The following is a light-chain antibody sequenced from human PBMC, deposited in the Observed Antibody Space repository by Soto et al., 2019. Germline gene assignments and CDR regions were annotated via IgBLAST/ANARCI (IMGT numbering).Light chain of an antibody. CDR2: ENN. CDR1: SSNIGSDF. CDR3: AAWDTSLSARV. V-gene: IGLV1-51*02. Sequence: QSVLTQPPSVSAAPGQKVTISCSGSSSNIGSDFVSWYQQLPGTAPQLLIYENNKRPSGIPDRFSGSKSATSATLGITGLQTGDEADYYCAAWDTSLSARVFGGGTKVTVL. J-gene: IGLJ3*02.